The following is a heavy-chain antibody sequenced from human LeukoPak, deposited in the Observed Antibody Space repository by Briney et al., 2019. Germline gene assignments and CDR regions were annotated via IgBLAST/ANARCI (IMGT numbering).Heavy chain of an antibody. CDR3: ARVTGYMIEDYFDY. V-gene: IGHV1-18*01. CDR1: GYTFTSYG. J-gene: IGHJ4*02. Sequence: ASVKVSCKASGYTFTSYGISWVRQAPGQGLEWMGWISAYNGNTNYAQKLQGRVTMTTDTSTSTAYMELSRLRSDDTAVYYCARVTGYMIEDYFDYWGQGTLVTVSS. D-gene: IGHD3-22*01. CDR2: ISAYNGNT.